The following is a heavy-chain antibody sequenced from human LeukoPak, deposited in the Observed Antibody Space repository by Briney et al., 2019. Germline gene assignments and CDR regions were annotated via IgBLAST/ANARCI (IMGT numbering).Heavy chain of an antibody. V-gene: IGHV5-51*01. J-gene: IGHJ3*02. CDR1: GYSLTSYW. D-gene: IGHD6-19*01. CDR2: IYPGDSDT. Sequence: GESLKISCKGSGYSLTSYWIGWVLQMPGKGLEWMGIIYPGDSDTRYSPSFQGQVTISADKSTSTAYLQWSSLKASDTAMYYCARTISSGWDAFNIWGQGTMVSVSS. CDR3: ARTISSGWDAFNI.